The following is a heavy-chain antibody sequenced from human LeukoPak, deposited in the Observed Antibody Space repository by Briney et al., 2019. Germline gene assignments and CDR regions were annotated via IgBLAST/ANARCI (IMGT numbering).Heavy chain of an antibody. CDR1: GFTFSSYW. CDR2: IKQDGSEK. D-gene: IGHD6-25*01. V-gene: IGHV3-7*01. Sequence: PGGSLRLSCAASGFTFSSYWMSWVRQAPGKGLEWVANIKQDGSEKYYVDSVKGRSTISRENAKNSLYLQMNSLRAGDTAVYYCARDRGRYYMDVWGKGTTVTISS. J-gene: IGHJ6*03. CDR3: ARDRGRYYMDV.